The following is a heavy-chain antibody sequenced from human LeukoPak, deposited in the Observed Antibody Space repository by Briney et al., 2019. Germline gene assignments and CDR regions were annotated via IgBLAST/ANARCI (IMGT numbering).Heavy chain of an antibody. V-gene: IGHV1-2*02. D-gene: IGHD3-10*01. Sequence: ASVTVSCKASGYTFNGYYMHWVRQAPGQGLEWMGWINPNSGGTNYAQKFQGRVTMTRDTSISTAYMELSRLRSDDTAVYYCARSAYVASGPSVWGQGTTVTVSS. CDR3: ARSAYVASGPSV. CDR1: GYTFNGYY. CDR2: INPNSGGT. J-gene: IGHJ6*02.